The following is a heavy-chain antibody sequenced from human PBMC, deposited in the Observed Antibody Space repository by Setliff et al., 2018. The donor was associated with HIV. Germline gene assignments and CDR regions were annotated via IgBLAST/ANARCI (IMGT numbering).Heavy chain of an antibody. CDR3: ARPLSPSYNFWGDAFAI. D-gene: IGHD3-3*01. Sequence: SETLSLTCTVSGGSITSGNYFWSWIRQPAGKGLEWIGHIYTSGSTNYNPSLKSRVTISVDTSKNQISLKLTSVTAADTAVYYCARPLSPSYNFWGDAFAIWGQGTLVTVSS. CDR2: IYTSGST. CDR1: GGSITSGNYF. J-gene: IGHJ3*02. V-gene: IGHV4-61*09.